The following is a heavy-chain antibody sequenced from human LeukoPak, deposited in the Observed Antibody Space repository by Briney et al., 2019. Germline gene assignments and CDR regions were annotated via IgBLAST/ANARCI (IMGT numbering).Heavy chain of an antibody. D-gene: IGHD6-19*01. CDR3: ARHVPYSSGWYRNWFDP. CDR2: IYTSGNT. V-gene: IGHV4-4*07. Sequence: SETLSLTCTVSGGSISSYYWTWIRQPAGKGLEWIGRIYTSGNTNYNPSLKSRVTISVDTSKNQFSLKLSSVTAADTAVYYCARHVPYSSGWYRNWFDPWGQGTLVTVSS. J-gene: IGHJ5*02. CDR1: GGSISSYY.